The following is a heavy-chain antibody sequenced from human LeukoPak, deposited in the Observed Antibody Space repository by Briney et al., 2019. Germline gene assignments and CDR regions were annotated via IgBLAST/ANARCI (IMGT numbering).Heavy chain of an antibody. CDR3: ARDRGSSGWYEFDY. CDR2: IKPDGSEK. Sequence: PGGSLRLSCAASGFTFSSHWMSWVRQAPGKGLEWVASIKPDGSEKYYVDSVKGRFTISRDSAKSSLYLQMNTLRAEDTAVYYCARDRGSSGWYEFDYRGQGTLVTVSS. J-gene: IGHJ4*02. CDR1: GFTFSSHW. D-gene: IGHD6-19*01. V-gene: IGHV3-7*01.